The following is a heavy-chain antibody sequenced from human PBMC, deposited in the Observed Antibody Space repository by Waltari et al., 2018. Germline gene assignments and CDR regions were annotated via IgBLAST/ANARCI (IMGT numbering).Heavy chain of an antibody. V-gene: IGHV3-74*01. D-gene: IGHD6-6*01. Sequence: EVQLVESGGVLVQPGGSLRLSCAASGFTFSNYWRHWVRQPPGKGLVCVSHINSDGRRTSYADSVKGRFTISRDNAKNTLYLQMNSLRVEDTAIYYCALFSSSSGGDAWGKGTTVTVSS. CDR3: ALFSSSSGGDA. J-gene: IGHJ6*04. CDR1: GFTFSNYW. CDR2: INSDGRRT.